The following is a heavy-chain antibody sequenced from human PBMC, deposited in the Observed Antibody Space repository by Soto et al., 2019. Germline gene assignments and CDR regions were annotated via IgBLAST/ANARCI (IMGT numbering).Heavy chain of an antibody. CDR1: GGSISSGGYY. V-gene: IGHV4-31*03. J-gene: IGHJ6*02. Sequence: SETLSLTCTVSGGSISSGGYYWSWIRQHPGKGLEWIGYIYYSGSTYYNPSLKSRVTISVDTSKNQFSLKLSSVTAADTAVYYCARSIDLMVYATRGYYGMDVWGQGTTVTVSS. D-gene: IGHD2-8*01. CDR2: IYYSGST. CDR3: ARSIDLMVYATRGYYGMDV.